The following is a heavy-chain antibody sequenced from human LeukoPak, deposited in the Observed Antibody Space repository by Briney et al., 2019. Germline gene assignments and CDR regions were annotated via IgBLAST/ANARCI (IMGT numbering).Heavy chain of an antibody. CDR1: GFTFSSYG. Sequence: PGGSLRLSCAASGFTFSSYGMNWVRRAPGRGLEWVSYISSSGSSIYYADSVKGRFTISRDNSKNTLYLQMNSLRAEDTAMYYCAKRETGPKNFDYWGQGTLVTVSS. CDR2: ISSSGSSI. CDR3: AKRETGPKNFDY. D-gene: IGHD5-24*01. V-gene: IGHV3-48*01. J-gene: IGHJ4*02.